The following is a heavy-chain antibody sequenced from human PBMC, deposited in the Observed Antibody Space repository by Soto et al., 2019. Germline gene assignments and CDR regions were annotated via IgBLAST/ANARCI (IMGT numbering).Heavy chain of an antibody. CDR1: GFTFGDFA. CDR3: SRWGRGYDWNYYYGMDV. V-gene: IGHV3-49*03. CDR2: IRSRVYGGTT. D-gene: IGHD5-12*01. J-gene: IGHJ6*02. Sequence: GGSLRLSCSTSGFTFGDFAMSWFRQAPGKGLEWVGFIRSRVYGGTTEYAASVKGRFTISRDDYKSIAYLQMNSLKTEDTAVYYCSRWGRGYDWNYYYGMDVWGQGTTVTVSS.